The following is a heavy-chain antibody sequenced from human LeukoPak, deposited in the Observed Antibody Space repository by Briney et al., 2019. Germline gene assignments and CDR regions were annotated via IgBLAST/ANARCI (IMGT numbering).Heavy chain of an antibody. Sequence: GGSLRLSCAASGFTLRSYGMHWVRQAQGKGLEWVAVIWSDGSQQHYADSVKGRFTISRDNSKNTLYLQMNSLRAEDTAVYYCAKVFYDGSMEFDYWGQGTLVTVSS. V-gene: IGHV3-33*06. CDR2: IWSDGSQQ. D-gene: IGHD3-22*01. CDR1: GFTLRSYG. J-gene: IGHJ4*02. CDR3: AKVFYDGSMEFDY.